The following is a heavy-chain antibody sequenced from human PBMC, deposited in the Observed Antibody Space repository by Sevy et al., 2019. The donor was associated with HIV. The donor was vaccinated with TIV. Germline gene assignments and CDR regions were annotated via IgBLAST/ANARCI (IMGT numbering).Heavy chain of an antibody. J-gene: IGHJ4*02. D-gene: IGHD2-21*01. Sequence: GGYLRLSCAASGFTFSSYWMHCVRQAPGERPVWVSRINGDGKTTTYADSVKGRFTISRDNGKNTVYLQMDSLRPEDTAVYYCARPMHISIGFPFDSWGQGTLVTVSS. CDR3: ARPMHISIGFPFDS. CDR1: GFTFSSYW. CDR2: INGDGKTT. V-gene: IGHV3-74*03.